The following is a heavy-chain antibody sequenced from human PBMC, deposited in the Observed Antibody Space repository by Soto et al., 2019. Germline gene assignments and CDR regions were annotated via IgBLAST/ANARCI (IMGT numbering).Heavy chain of an antibody. J-gene: IGHJ4*02. D-gene: IGHD1-26*01. CDR2: ISYDGSNK. CDR3: ARVSESGSYLYFDY. V-gene: IGHV3-30-3*01. CDR1: GFTFSSYA. Sequence: VQLVESGGGVVQPGRPLRLSCAASGFTFSSYAMHWVRQAPGKGLEWVAVISYDGSNKYYADSVKGRFTISRDNSKNTLYLQMNSLRAEDTAVYYCARVSESGSYLYFDYWGQGTLVTVSS.